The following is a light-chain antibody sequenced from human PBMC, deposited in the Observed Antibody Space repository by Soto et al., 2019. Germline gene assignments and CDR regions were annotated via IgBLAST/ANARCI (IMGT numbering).Light chain of an antibody. Sequence: QSVLTQPPSVSGAPGQRVTISCTGTSSNIGAGYDVHWYQQRPGTAPKLLIYGNSNRPSGVPDRFSGSKSGTSASLAITGLQAEDEADYYCQSSDSSLSGSVFGGGTKLTVL. V-gene: IGLV1-40*01. CDR2: GNS. CDR1: SSNIGAGYD. J-gene: IGLJ2*01. CDR3: QSSDSSLSGSV.